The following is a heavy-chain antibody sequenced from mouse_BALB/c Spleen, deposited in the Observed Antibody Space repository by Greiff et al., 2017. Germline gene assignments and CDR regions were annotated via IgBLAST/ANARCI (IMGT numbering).Heavy chain of an antibody. D-gene: IGHD2-14*01. Sequence: QVQLKQSGAELVKPGASVKLSCKASGYTFTSYYMYWVKQRPGQGLEWIGEINPSNGGTNFNEKFKSKATLTVDKSSSTAYMQLSSLTSEDSAVYYCTRDYRYEGYYYAMDYWGQGTSVTVSS. V-gene: IGHV1S81*02. CDR1: GYTFTSYY. CDR2: INPSNGGT. J-gene: IGHJ4*01. CDR3: TRDYRYEGYYYAMDY.